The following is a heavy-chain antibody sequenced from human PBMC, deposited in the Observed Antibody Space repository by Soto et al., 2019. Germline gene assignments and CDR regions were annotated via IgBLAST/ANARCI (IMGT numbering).Heavy chain of an antibody. CDR3: ARDHFRSIAARFGMDV. J-gene: IGHJ6*02. CDR2: IIPIFGTA. Sequence: QVQLVQSGAEVKKPGSSVKVSCKASGGTFSSYAISWVRQAPGQGLEWMGGIIPIFGTANYAQKFQGRVTITADKSTTTAYMELSSLRSEDTAVYYCARDHFRSIAARFGMDVWGQGTTVTVSS. CDR1: GGTFSSYA. V-gene: IGHV1-69*06. D-gene: IGHD6-6*01.